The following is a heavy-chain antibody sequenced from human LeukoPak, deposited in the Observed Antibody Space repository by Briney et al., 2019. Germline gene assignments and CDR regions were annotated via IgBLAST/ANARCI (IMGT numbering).Heavy chain of an antibody. V-gene: IGHV1-69*05. D-gene: IGHD3-9*01. Sequence: SVKVSCKASGGTFSSYAISWVRQAPGQGLEWMGGVIPFFGTTNYAQKLQDRVTITTDESTSTAYMELSSLRSEDTAVYYCARDSFGRYFDWSPAFDIWGQGTMVTVSS. CDR2: VIPFFGTT. CDR1: GGTFSSYA. J-gene: IGHJ3*02. CDR3: ARDSFGRYFDWSPAFDI.